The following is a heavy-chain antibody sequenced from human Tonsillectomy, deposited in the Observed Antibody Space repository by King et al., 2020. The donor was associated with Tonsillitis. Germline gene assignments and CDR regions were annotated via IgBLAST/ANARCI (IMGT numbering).Heavy chain of an antibody. J-gene: IGHJ2*01. V-gene: IGHV3-74*01. Sequence: VQLVESGGGLVQPGGSLRLSCATSGFTFSSYRMHWVRHAPGKGLVWVARLNGDGSRTDYADSVKGRFTISRDNAKNTLYLQMNSLRAEDTALYYCARTNWYFDLWGRGTLVTVSS. CDR3: ARTNWYFDL. CDR1: GFTFSSYR. CDR2: LNGDGSRT.